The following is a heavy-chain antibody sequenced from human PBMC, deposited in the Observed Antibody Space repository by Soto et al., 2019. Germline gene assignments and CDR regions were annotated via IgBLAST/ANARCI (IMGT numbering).Heavy chain of an antibody. CDR3: AHRPEPQSYYYDSSGYYYYFDY. CDR1: GFSLSTSGVG. V-gene: IGHV2-5*01. J-gene: IGHJ4*02. Sequence: SGPTLVNPTQTLTLTCTFSGFSLSTSGVGVGWIRQPPGKALEWLALIYWNDDKRYSPSLKSRLTITKDTSKNQVVLTMTNMDPVDTATYYCAHRPEPQSYYYDSSGYYYYFDYWGQGTLVTVSS. CDR2: IYWNDDK. D-gene: IGHD3-22*01.